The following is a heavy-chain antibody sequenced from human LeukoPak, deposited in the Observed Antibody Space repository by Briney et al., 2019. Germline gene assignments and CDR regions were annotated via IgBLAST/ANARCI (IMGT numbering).Heavy chain of an antibody. V-gene: IGHV3-9*01. CDR2: ISWNSGSI. D-gene: IGHD3-10*01. CDR1: GFTFDDYA. J-gene: IGHJ3*02. Sequence: GGSLRLSCAASGFTFDDYAMHWVRQAPGKGLEWVSGISWNSGSISYADSVKGRFTISGDNAKNSLYLQMNSLRAEDTALYYCAKASSNYYGSGSYYNLRIWGNAFDIWGQGTMVTVSS. CDR3: AKASSNYYGSGSYYNLRIWGNAFDI.